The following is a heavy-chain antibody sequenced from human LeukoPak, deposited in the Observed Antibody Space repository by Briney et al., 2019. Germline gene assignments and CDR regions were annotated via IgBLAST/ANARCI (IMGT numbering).Heavy chain of an antibody. V-gene: IGHV1-46*01. CDR3: ANGYYDFWSVYPRSDYYYMDV. D-gene: IGHD3-3*01. CDR2: INPSGGST. Sequence: ASVKVSCKASGGTFSSYAISWVRQAPGQGLEWMGIINPSGGSTSYAQKFQGRVTMTRDTSTSTVYMELSSLRSEDTAVYYCANGYYDFWSVYPRSDYYYMDVWGTGTTVTVSS. CDR1: GGTFSSYA. J-gene: IGHJ6*03.